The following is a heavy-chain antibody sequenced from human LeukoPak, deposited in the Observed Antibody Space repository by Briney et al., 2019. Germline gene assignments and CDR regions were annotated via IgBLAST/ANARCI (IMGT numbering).Heavy chain of an antibody. J-gene: IGHJ6*02. Sequence: SETLSLTCTVSGGSISSYYWSWTRQPPGKGLEWIGYIYYSGSTNYNPSLKSRVTMSVDTSKNQFSLKLSSVTAADTAVYYCARADLRYYDILTGPRGYYYGMDVWGQGTTVTVSS. CDR1: GGSISSYY. CDR3: ARADLRYYDILTGPRGYYYGMDV. V-gene: IGHV4-59*12. D-gene: IGHD3-9*01. CDR2: IYYSGST.